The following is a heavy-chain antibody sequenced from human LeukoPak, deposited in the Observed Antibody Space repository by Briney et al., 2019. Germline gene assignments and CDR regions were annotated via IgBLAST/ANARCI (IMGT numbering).Heavy chain of an antibody. CDR2: INPNSGGT. V-gene: IGHV1-2*04. J-gene: IGHJ4*02. CDR1: GYTFTGYY. CDR3: ARDKDLRYFDY. Sequence: ASVKVSCKASGYTFTGYYMHWVRQAPGQGLEWMGWINPNSGGTNYAQKFQGWVTMTRDTSISTAYMELSSLRSEDTAVYYCARDKDLRYFDYWGQGTLVTVSS.